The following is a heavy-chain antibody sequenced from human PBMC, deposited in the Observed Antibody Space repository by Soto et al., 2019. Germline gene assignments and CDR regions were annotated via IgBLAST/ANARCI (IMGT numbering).Heavy chain of an antibody. CDR2: IIPIFGTA. Sequence: SVKVSCKASGGTFSSYAISWVRQAPGQGLEWMGGIIPIFGTANYAQKFQGRVTITADESTSTAYMELSSLRSEDTAVYYCARDPLRSHAFDIWGQGTMVTVSS. D-gene: IGHD3-16*01. J-gene: IGHJ3*02. CDR3: ARDPLRSHAFDI. V-gene: IGHV1-69*13. CDR1: GGTFSSYA.